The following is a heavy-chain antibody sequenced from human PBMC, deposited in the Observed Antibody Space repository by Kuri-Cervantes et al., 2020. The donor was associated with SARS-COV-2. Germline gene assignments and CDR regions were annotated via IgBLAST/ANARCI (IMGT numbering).Heavy chain of an antibody. CDR3: AISGYDLAYYYYYYMDV. CDR1: GGTFSSYA. Sequence: SVKVSCKASGGTFSSYAISWVRQAPGQGLEWMGWINPNSGGTNCAQKFQGRVTMTRDTSISTAYMELSRLRSDDTAVYYCAISGYDLAYYYYYYMDVWGKGTTVTVSS. CDR2: INPNSGGT. J-gene: IGHJ6*03. D-gene: IGHD5-12*01. V-gene: IGHV1-2*02.